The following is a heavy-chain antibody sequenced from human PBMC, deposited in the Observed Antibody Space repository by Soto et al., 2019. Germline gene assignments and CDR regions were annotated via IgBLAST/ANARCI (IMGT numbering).Heavy chain of an antibody. V-gene: IGHV5-51*01. Sequence: GESLKISCKGSGYSFTSYWIGWVRQMPGKGLEWMGIIYPGDSDTRYSPSFQGQVTISADKSISTAYLQWSSLKASDTAMYYCARPEIGCSGGSCYFDYWGQGTLVTVSS. CDR3: ARPEIGCSGGSCYFDY. J-gene: IGHJ4*02. D-gene: IGHD2-15*01. CDR2: IYPGDSDT. CDR1: GYSFTSYW.